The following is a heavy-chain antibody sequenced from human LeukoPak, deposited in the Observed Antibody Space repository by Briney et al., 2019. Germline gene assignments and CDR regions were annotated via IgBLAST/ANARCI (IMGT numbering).Heavy chain of an antibody. V-gene: IGHV3-23*01. CDR1: GFTFSSFA. CDR2: MSGSDGST. Sequence: GGSLRLSCAASGFTFSSFAMSWVRQAPGKGLEWVSVMSGSDGSTNYADSVKGRFTISRDSAKSTLYLQMKSLRVEDTAVYYCAKSRFGSGRGSDYWGQGTLVTVSS. CDR3: AKSRFGSGRGSDY. J-gene: IGHJ4*02. D-gene: IGHD2-15*01.